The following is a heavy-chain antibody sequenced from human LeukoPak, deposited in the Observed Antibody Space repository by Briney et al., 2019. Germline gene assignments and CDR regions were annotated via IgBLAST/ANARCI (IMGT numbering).Heavy chain of an antibody. Sequence: GGSLRLSCAASGFTFSDYYMSWIRQAPGKGLEWVSYISSSSSYTNYADSVKGRFTIPRDNAKNSLYLQMNSLRAEDMAVYYCARVVPRIVVVPAAPRGWFDPWGQGTLVTVSS. CDR3: ARVVPRIVVVPAAPRGWFDP. D-gene: IGHD2-2*01. CDR2: ISSSSSYT. CDR1: GFTFSDYY. V-gene: IGHV3-11*06. J-gene: IGHJ5*02.